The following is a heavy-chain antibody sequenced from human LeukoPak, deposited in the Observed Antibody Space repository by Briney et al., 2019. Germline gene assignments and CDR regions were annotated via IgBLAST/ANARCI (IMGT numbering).Heavy chain of an antibody. V-gene: IGHV3-23*01. J-gene: IGHJ5*02. CDR3: ARANYDFWSGYLYNWFDP. D-gene: IGHD3-3*01. CDR2: INGRAVST. Sequence: GGSLRLSCAASGFVFSSYAMTWVRQAPGKGLEWVSAINGRAVSTYYADSVKGRFTISRDNSKKMLYLQMNSLRAEDTAVYYCARANYDFWSGYLYNWFDPWGQGTLVTVSS. CDR1: GFVFSSYA.